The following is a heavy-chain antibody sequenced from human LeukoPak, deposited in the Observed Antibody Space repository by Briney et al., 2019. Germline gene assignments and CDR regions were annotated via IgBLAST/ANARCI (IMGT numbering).Heavy chain of an antibody. CDR1: GFTFSSYA. Sequence: PGGSLRLSCAASGFTFSSYAMSWVRQPPGKGLEWIGEINHSGSTNYNPSLKSRVTISVDTSKNQFSLKLSSVTAADTAVYYCARGSYCSSTSCYIPSDYWGQGTLVTVSS. CDR3: ARGSYCSSTSCYIPSDY. D-gene: IGHD2-2*02. V-gene: IGHV4-34*01. J-gene: IGHJ4*02. CDR2: INHSGST.